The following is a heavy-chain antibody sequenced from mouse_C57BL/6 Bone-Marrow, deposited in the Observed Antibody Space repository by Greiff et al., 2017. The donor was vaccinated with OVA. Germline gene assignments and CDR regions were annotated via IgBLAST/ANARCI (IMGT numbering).Heavy chain of an antibody. CDR3: ARPSAMDY. V-gene: IGHV1-54*01. Sequence: QVQLQQSGAELVRPGTSVKVSCKASGYAFTNYLIEWVKQRPGQGLEWIGVINPGSGGTNYNEKFKGKATLTADKSSSTAYMQLSSLTSEDSAVYFCARPSAMDYWGKGTSVTVSS. CDR2: INPGSGGT. CDR1: GYAFTNYL. J-gene: IGHJ4*01. D-gene: IGHD2-10*02.